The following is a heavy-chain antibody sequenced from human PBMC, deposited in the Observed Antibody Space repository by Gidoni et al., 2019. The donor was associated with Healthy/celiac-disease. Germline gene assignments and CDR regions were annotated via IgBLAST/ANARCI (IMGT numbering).Heavy chain of an antibody. CDR1: GFTFGDYA. CDR2: MRSKAYGGTT. D-gene: IGHD3-10*01. CDR3: TRGLWFGIE. Sequence: EVQLVESGGVLVKPGRSLRLSCTASGFTFGDYAMSWFRQAPGKGREWVGFMRSKAYGGTTEYAASVKGRFTISRDESKSIAYLQMNSLKTEETAVYYCTRGLWFGIEWGQGTLVTVSS. J-gene: IGHJ4*02. V-gene: IGHV3-49*05.